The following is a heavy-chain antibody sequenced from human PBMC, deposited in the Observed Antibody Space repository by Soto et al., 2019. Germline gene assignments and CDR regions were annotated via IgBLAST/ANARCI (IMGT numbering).Heavy chain of an antibody. J-gene: IGHJ6*02. CDR3: AKEGGLDGMDV. CDR1: GGSMNNYY. Sequence: SETLSLTCTVSGGSMNNYYCSWIRQPPGKGLEWIGNIYYSGSTTYNPSLKSRVTISVDTSKNQFSLKLSSVTAADTAVYYCAKEGGLDGMDVWGQGTPVTVSS. CDR2: IYYSGST. V-gene: IGHV4-59*01. D-gene: IGHD3-16*01.